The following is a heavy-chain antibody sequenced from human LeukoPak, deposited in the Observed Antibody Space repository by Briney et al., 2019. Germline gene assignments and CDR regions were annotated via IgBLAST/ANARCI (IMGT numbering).Heavy chain of an antibody. V-gene: IGHV2-5*01. CDR2: IYWNDDK. Sequence: ESGPTLVRPTQTLTLTCTFSGFSLSTSGVGVGWIRQPPGKALEWLALIYWNDDKRYSPSLKSRLTVTKDTSKNQVVLTMTNMDLVDTATYYCAHRRYYYPSSGSPLGAFDIWGQGTMVTVSS. J-gene: IGHJ3*02. D-gene: IGHD3-22*01. CDR1: GFSLSTSGVG. CDR3: AHRRYYYPSSGSPLGAFDI.